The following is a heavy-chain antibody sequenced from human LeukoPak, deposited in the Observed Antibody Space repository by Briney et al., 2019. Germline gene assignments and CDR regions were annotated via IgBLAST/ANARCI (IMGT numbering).Heavy chain of an antibody. V-gene: IGHV3-66*01. CDR2: IYSGGST. CDR3: ARVRRVAVAGTLGDGMDV. J-gene: IGHJ6*02. Sequence: GGSLRLSCAASGLTVSSNYMSWVRQAPGKGLAWDSVIYSGGSTYYADSVKGRFTISRDNSKNTLYLQMNSLRAEDTAVYYCARVRRVAVAGTLGDGMDVWGQGTTVTVSS. D-gene: IGHD6-19*01. CDR1: GLTVSSNY.